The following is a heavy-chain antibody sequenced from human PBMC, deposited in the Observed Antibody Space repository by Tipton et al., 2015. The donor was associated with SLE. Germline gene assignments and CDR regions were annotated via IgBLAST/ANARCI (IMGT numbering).Heavy chain of an antibody. Sequence: SLRLSCAASGFTVSSNYMSWVPQAPGKGLECVSGIYSGGSTYYPDSVKRRFTISRNNSQNTLYLQMNSLRAEDTAVYYCARGKAGVDYWGQGTLVTVSS. CDR2: IYSGGST. CDR3: ARGKAGVDY. V-gene: IGHV3-66*01. CDR1: GFTVSSNY. D-gene: IGHD3-10*01. J-gene: IGHJ4*02.